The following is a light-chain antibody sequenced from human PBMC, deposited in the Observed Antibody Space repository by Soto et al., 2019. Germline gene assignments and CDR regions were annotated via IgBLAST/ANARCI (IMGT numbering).Light chain of an antibody. J-gene: IGKJ5*01. CDR2: GAS. Sequence: DIQMSPSPSTLPASVGARVTITCRASQGISTWLAWYQQKAGKAPNLLIYGASNLHSGVPSRFSGSGSGTNFTLTISSLQPEDFATYYCQQANSFPITFGQGTRLEN. CDR3: QQANSFPIT. V-gene: IGKV1-12*01. CDR1: QGISTW.